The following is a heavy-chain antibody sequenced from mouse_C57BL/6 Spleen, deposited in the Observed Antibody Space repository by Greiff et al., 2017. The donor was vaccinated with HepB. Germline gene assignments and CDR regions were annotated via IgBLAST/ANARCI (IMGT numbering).Heavy chain of an antibody. CDR3: AREDGYYVRY. V-gene: IGHV1-61*01. CDR2: IYPSDSET. D-gene: IGHD2-3*01. J-gene: IGHJ2*01. Sequence: QVQLKQPGGELVRPGSSVKLSCKASGYTFTSYWMDWVKQRPGQGLEWIGNIYPSDSETHYNQKFKDKATLTVDKSSSTAYMQLSSLTSEDSAVYYCAREDGYYVRYWGQGTTLTVSS. CDR1: GYTFTSYW.